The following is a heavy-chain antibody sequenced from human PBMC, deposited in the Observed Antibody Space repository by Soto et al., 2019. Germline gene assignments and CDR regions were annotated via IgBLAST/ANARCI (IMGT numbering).Heavy chain of an antibody. Sequence: ASVKVSCKAPGYTFTSYYMHWVRQAPGQGLEWMGIINPSGGSTSYARKFQGRVTMTRDTSTSTVYMELSSLRSEDTAVYYCARTRIAVDTPFDYWGQGTLVTVSS. CDR3: ARTRIAVDTPFDY. D-gene: IGHD6-19*01. V-gene: IGHV1-46*01. CDR1: GYTFTSYY. CDR2: INPSGGST. J-gene: IGHJ4*02.